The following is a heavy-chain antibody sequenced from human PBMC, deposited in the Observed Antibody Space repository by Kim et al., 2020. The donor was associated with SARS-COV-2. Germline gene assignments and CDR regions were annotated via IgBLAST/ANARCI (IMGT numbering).Heavy chain of an antibody. Sequence: GGSLRLSCAASGFTFSSYGMHWVRQAPGKGLEWVAVIWYDGSNKYYADSVKGRFTISRDNSKNTLYLQMNSLRAEDTAVYYCAKEGGYSVYGDIPSYGMDVWGQETTVTVSS. CDR2: IWYDGSNK. CDR3: AKEGGYSVYGDIPSYGMDV. J-gene: IGHJ6*02. CDR1: GFTFSSYG. V-gene: IGHV3-33*06. D-gene: IGHD5-12*01.